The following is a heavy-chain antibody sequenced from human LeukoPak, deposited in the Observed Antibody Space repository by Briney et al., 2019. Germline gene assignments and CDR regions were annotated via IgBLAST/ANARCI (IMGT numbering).Heavy chain of an antibody. J-gene: IGHJ4*02. D-gene: IGHD2-15*01. V-gene: IGHV4-34*01. Sequence: SETLSLTCAVYGGSFGGYYWSWIRQPPGKGLEWIGEINHSGSTNYNPSLKSRVTISVDTSKNQFSLKLSFVTAADTAVYYCARGDLVVVVAATSFDYWGQGTLVTVSS. CDR1: GGSFGGYY. CDR3: ARGDLVVVVAATSFDY. CDR2: INHSGST.